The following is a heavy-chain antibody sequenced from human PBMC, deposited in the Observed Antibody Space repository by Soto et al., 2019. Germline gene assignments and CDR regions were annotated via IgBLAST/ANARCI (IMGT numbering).Heavy chain of an antibody. Sequence: ESLKISRKGSGYSFTSYWIIWVRQMPGRGLERMGRIDPSDSYTNYSPSFQGHVTISADKSISTAYLQWSSLKASDTAMYYCARHHLIAAAGRDSVGGMDVWGQGTTVTVSS. V-gene: IGHV5-10-1*01. J-gene: IGHJ6*02. D-gene: IGHD6-13*01. CDR3: ARHHLIAAAGRDSVGGMDV. CDR2: IDPSDSYT. CDR1: GYSFTSYW.